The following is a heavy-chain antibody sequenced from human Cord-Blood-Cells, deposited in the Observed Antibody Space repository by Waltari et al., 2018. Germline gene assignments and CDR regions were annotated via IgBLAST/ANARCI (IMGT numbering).Heavy chain of an antibody. CDR2: IIPILGIA. V-gene: IGHV1-69*09. D-gene: IGHD3-10*01. Sequence: QVQLVQSGAEVKKPGSSVKVSCKASGGNFSSYAISCVRQAPGQGLEWMGRIIPILGIANYAQKFQGRVTITADKSTSTAYMELSSLRSEDTAVYYCARFGDLGAFDIWGQGTMVTVSS. J-gene: IGHJ3*02. CDR1: GGNFSSYA. CDR3: ARFGDLGAFDI.